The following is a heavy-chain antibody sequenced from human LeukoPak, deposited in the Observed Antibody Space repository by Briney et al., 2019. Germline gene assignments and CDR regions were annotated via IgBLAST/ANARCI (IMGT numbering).Heavy chain of an antibody. J-gene: IGHJ4*02. CDR2: TYSGGTT. CDR1: GFTFSSYG. CDR3: ASSSSPNSFDY. Sequence: GGSLRLSCAASGFTFSSYGISWVRQAPGKGLEWVSITYSGGTTYYADSVKGRFTISRDISKNTLYFQMNSLRAEDTAVYYCASSSSPNSFDYWGQGTLVTVSS. V-gene: IGHV3-23*01. D-gene: IGHD6-6*01.